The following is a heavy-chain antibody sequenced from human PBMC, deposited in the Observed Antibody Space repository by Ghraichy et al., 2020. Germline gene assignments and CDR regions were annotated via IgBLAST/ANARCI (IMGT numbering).Heavy chain of an antibody. V-gene: IGHV3-15*01. D-gene: IGHD3-10*01. CDR2: IKSNADGGTV. CDR1: GFPFTNAW. Sequence: GGSLRLSCAASGFPFTNAWMSWVRQAPGKGLEWVGRIKSNADGGTVDYAAPVKGRFTISRDDSKNMVYLQMNSLKTEDTAVYYCNTVYYYGSGTYSGYWGQGILVTVSS. J-gene: IGHJ4*02. CDR3: NTVYYYGSGTYSGY.